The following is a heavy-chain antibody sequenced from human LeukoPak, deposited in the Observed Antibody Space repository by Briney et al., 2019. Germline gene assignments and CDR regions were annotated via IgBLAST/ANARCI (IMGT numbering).Heavy chain of an antibody. CDR3: AKDLGRITMIVVVISAFDY. D-gene: IGHD3-22*01. CDR1: GFTFSSYA. V-gene: IGHV3-23*01. Sequence: GGSLRLSCAASGFTFSSYAMSWVRQAPGEGLEWVSAISGSGGSTYYADSVKGRFTISRDNSKNTLYLQMNSLRAEDAAVYYCAKDLGRITMIVVVISAFDYWGQGTLVTVSS. CDR2: ISGSGGST. J-gene: IGHJ4*02.